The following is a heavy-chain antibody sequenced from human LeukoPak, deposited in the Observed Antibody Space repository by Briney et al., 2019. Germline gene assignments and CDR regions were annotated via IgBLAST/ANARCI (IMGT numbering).Heavy chain of an antibody. V-gene: IGHV7-4-1*02. CDR2: INTNTGNP. D-gene: IGHD3-10*01. Sequence: ASVKVSCKASGYTFTSYAMNWVRQAPGQGLEWMGWINTNTGNPTYAQGFTGRFVFSLDTSVSTAYLQISSLKAEDTAVYYCARPRRPHYYGSGSYYDYWAREPWSPSPQ. J-gene: IGHJ4*02. CDR1: GYTFTSYA. CDR3: ARPRRPHYYGSGSYYDY.